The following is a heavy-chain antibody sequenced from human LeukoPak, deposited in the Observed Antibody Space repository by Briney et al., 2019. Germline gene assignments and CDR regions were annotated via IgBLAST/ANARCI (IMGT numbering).Heavy chain of an antibody. J-gene: IGHJ4*02. D-gene: IGHD5-24*01. CDR2: IYYSGST. V-gene: IGHV4-31*03. CDR1: GGSISSGGYY. CDR3: ATTTTRDGYTCDY. Sequence: PSETLSLTCTVSGGSISSGGYYWSWIRQHPGKGLEWIGYIYYSGSTYYNPSLESRVTISADTSKNQFSLKLSSVTAADTAVYYCATTTTRDGYTCDYWGQGTLVTVSS.